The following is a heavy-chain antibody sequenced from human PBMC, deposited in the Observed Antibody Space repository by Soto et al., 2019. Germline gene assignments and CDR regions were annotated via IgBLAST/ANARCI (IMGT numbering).Heavy chain of an antibody. CDR3: AKGLVRNYVVGWFDP. D-gene: IGHD4-4*01. Sequence: EVQLVESGGGLVQPGRSLRLSCAASGFTFDDYAMHWVRQAPGKGREWVSGISWNSGSIGYADSVKGRFTISRDNAKNSLYLQMNSLRAEDTALYYCAKGLVRNYVVGWFDPWGQGTLVTVSS. CDR1: GFTFDDYA. J-gene: IGHJ5*02. CDR2: ISWNSGSI. V-gene: IGHV3-9*01.